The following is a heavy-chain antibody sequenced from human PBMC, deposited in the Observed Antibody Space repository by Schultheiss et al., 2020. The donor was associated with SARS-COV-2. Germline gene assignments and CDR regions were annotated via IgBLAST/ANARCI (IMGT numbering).Heavy chain of an antibody. Sequence: SQTLSLTCAVYGGSFSGYYWSWIRQPPGKGLEWIGEINDSGSTNYNPSLKSRVTISVDTSKNQFSLKLSSVTAADTAVYYCARDDFWSGHYGMDVWGQGTTVTVSS. CDR2: INDSGST. CDR3: ARDDFWSGHYGMDV. V-gene: IGHV4-34*01. CDR1: GGSFSGYY. J-gene: IGHJ6*02. D-gene: IGHD3-3*01.